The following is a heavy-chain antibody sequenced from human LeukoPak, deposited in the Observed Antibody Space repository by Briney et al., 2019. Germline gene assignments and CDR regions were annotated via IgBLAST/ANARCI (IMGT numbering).Heavy chain of an antibody. CDR3: TRAVITFGAAVAKGFDC. D-gene: IGHD3-16*01. V-gene: IGHV4-31*03. CDR1: GGSISSGGYY. Sequence: SQTLSLTCTVSGGSISSGGYYWSWIRQHPGKGLEWIGYIYYSGSTYYNPSLKSRVTMSLDTSKNQFSLNLNSVTAADTAVYYCTRAVITFGAAVAKGFDCRGQGTLVTVSS. CDR2: IYYSGST. J-gene: IGHJ4*02.